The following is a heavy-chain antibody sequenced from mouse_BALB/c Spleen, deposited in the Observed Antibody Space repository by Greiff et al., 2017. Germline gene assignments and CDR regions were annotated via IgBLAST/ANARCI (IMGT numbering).Heavy chain of an antibody. D-gene: IGHD2-14*01. CDR1: GFSLTGYG. J-gene: IGHJ4*01. V-gene: IGHV2-6-7*01. CDR2: IWGDGST. CDR3: AKMKVRLAMDY. Sequence: VKLVESGPGLVAPSQSLSITCTVSGFSLTGYGVNWVRQPPGKGLEWLGMIWGDGSTDYNSALKSRLSISKDNSKSQVFLKLNSLQTDDTATYYCAKMKVRLAMDYWGQGTSVTVSS.